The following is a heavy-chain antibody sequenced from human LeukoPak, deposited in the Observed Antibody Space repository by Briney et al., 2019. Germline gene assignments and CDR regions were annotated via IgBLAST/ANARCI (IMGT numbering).Heavy chain of an antibody. J-gene: IGHJ5*02. Sequence: GGSLRLSCAASGFTFSSYAMSWVRQAPGKGLEWVSAISGSGGSTYYADSVKGRSTISRDNSKNTLYLQMNSLRAEDTAVYYCAKDRYYYDSSGYHNWFDPWGQGTLVTVSS. CDR1: GFTFSSYA. CDR2: ISGSGGST. CDR3: AKDRYYYDSSGYHNWFDP. V-gene: IGHV3-23*01. D-gene: IGHD3-22*01.